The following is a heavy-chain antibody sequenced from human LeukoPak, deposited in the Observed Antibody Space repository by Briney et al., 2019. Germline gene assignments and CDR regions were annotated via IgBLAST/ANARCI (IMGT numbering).Heavy chain of an antibody. V-gene: IGHV4-34*01. D-gene: IGHD6-19*01. CDR3: ARLGWLVRSLDY. CDR1: GGSFSGYY. J-gene: IGHJ4*02. Sequence: SETLSLTCAVYGGSFSGYYWSWIRQPPGKGLDWIGEINHSGSTNYNPSLKSRVTISVDTSKNQFSLKLSSVTAADTAVYYCARLGWLVRSLDYWGQGTLVTVSS. CDR2: INHSGST.